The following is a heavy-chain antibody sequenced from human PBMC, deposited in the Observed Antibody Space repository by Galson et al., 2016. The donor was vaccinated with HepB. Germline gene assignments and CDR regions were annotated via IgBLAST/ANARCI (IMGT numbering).Heavy chain of an antibody. J-gene: IGHJ4*02. D-gene: IGHD2-15*01. CDR3: MKGGWYSTFDF. V-gene: IGHV3-23*01. CDR2: ISADGGTS. Sequence: SLRLSCAASGFATTYYAMTWVRQAPGRGLEWVAGISADGGTSFYADSVKGRFTISRDNSQNTIYVQLDSLRVEDTARYHCMKGGWYSTFDFWGQGTLVTVSS. CDR1: GFATTYYA.